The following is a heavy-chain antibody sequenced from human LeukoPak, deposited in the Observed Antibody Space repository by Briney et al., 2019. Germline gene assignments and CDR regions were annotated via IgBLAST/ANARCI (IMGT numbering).Heavy chain of an antibody. Sequence: SETLSLTCTVSGGSISSSSYYWGWIRQPPGKGLEWIGSIYYSGSTYYNPSLKSRVTISVDTSKNQFSLKLSSVTAADTAVYYCARLSFSAYSGYGSGIFDYWGQGTLVTVSS. V-gene: IGHV4-39*01. CDR1: GGSISSSSYY. J-gene: IGHJ4*02. CDR2: IYYSGST. D-gene: IGHD5-12*01. CDR3: ARLSFSAYSGYGSGIFDY.